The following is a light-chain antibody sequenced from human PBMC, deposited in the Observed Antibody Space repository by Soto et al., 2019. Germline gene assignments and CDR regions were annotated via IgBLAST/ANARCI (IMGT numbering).Light chain of an antibody. CDR3: QQYNSYPWS. CDR1: QIISSW. CDR2: HAS. J-gene: IGKJ1*01. V-gene: IGKV1-5*01. Sequence: DIQMTQSPATLSASVGDRVTITCRASQIISSWLAWYQLKPGKAPKLLIYHASSLESGVPSRFSGSESGTEFTLTVSSLQPDDVATYYCQQYNSYPWSFGQGTKVDIK.